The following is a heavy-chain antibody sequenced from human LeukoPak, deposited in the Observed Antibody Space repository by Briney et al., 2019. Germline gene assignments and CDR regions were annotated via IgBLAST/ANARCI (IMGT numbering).Heavy chain of an antibody. J-gene: IGHJ5*02. Sequence: SETLSPTCTVSGYSISSGYYWGWIRQPPGKGLEWIGSIYHSGSTYYNPSLKSRVTISVDTSKNQFSLKLSSVTAADTAVYYCARVSTTSSWYNWFDPWGQGTLVTVSS. CDR2: IYHSGST. V-gene: IGHV4-38-2*02. CDR3: ARVSTTSSWYNWFDP. CDR1: GYSISSGYY. D-gene: IGHD6-13*01.